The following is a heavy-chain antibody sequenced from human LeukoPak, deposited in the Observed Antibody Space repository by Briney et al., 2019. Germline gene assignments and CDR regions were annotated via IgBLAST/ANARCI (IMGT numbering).Heavy chain of an antibody. CDR2: IKKDESGR. Sequence: HPGGSLRFSCAASGFTFSSWWMSWVRQAPGKGLEWVAHIKKDESGRYYVDSMKGRLTIFRDNAKNSLYLQMNSLRAEDTAVYYCARGHYGLDVWGQGTTVTVSS. V-gene: IGHV3-7*01. J-gene: IGHJ6*02. CDR3: ARGHYGLDV. CDR1: GFTFSSWW.